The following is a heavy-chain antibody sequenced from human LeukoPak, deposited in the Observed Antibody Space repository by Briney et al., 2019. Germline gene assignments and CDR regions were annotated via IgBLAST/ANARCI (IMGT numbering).Heavy chain of an antibody. CDR3: ARNPAAPWRSYNWFDP. CDR2: INHSGST. CDR1: GGSFSGYY. Sequence: PSETLSLTCAVYGGSFSGYYWSWIRQPPGKGLEWIGEINHSGSTNYNPSLKSRVTISVVTSKNQFSLKLSSVTAADTAVYYCARNPAAPWRSYNWFDPWGQGTLVTVSS. D-gene: IGHD2-2*01. J-gene: IGHJ5*02. V-gene: IGHV4-34*01.